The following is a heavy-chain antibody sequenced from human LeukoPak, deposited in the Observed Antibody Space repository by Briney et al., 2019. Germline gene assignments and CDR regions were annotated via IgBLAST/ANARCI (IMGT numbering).Heavy chain of an antibody. Sequence: GRSLRLSCATSGFTFSSYGMHWVRQAPGKGLEWVAVISYDGSNKYYADSVKGRFTISRDNSKNTLYLQMNSLRAEDTAVYYCAKGDYYDSSGYPPLFDYWGQGTLVTVSS. CDR3: AKGDYYDSSGYPPLFDY. CDR1: GFTFSSYG. V-gene: IGHV3-30*18. CDR2: ISYDGSNK. D-gene: IGHD3-22*01. J-gene: IGHJ4*02.